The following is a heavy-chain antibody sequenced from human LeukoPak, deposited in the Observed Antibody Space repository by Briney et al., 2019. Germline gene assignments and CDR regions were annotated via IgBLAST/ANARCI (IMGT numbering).Heavy chain of an antibody. V-gene: IGHV4-39*07. CDR2: IYYSGST. Sequence: SETLSLTCTVSGGSISSSSYYWGWIRQPPGKGLEWIGSIYYSGSTYYNPSLKSRVTISVDTSKNQFSLKLSSVTAADTAVYYCTKNNWFDPWGQGTLVTVSS. CDR3: TKNNWFDP. CDR1: GGSISSSSYY. D-gene: IGHD2-8*01. J-gene: IGHJ5*02.